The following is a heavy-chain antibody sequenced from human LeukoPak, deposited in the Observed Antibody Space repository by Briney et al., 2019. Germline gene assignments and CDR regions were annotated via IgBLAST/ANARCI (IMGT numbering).Heavy chain of an antibody. CDR2: MDYTGST. D-gene: IGHD3-10*01. V-gene: IGHV4-39*07. J-gene: IGHJ4*02. CDR3: AGAYYYGSGIGY. Sequence: SETLSLTCTVSGGSINSSNYYWGWIRQPPGKGLECIGTMDYTGSTNYNPSLKSRVTISLDTSKNQFSLKLSSVTAADTAVYYCAGAYYYGSGIGYWGQGTLVTVSS. CDR1: GGSINSSNYY.